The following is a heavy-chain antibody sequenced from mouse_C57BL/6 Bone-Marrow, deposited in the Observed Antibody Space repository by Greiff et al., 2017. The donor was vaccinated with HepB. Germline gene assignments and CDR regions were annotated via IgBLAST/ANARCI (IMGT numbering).Heavy chain of an antibody. CDR1: GFTFSSYA. CDR2: ISDGGSYT. Sequence: EVKVEESGGGLVKPGGSLKLSCAASGFTFSSYAMSWVRQTPEKRLEWVATISDGGSYTYYPDNVKGRFTISRDNAKNNLYLQMSHLKSEDTAMYYCAREGVTTVVAVYWYFDVWGTGTTVTVSS. D-gene: IGHD1-1*01. CDR3: AREGVTTVVAVYWYFDV. V-gene: IGHV5-4*01. J-gene: IGHJ1*03.